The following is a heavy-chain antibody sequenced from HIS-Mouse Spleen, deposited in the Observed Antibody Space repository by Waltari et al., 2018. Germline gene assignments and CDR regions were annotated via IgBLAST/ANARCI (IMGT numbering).Heavy chain of an antibody. V-gene: IGHV4-34*01. D-gene: IGHD5-18*01. CDR1: GGSFSGYY. CDR2: IKHSGST. CDR3: ARGGREVDTAMVDY. J-gene: IGHJ4*02. Sequence: QVQLQQWGAGLLKPSETLSLTCAVYGGSFSGYYWSWIRQPPGKGLEWIGEIKHSGSTIYHPSLKSRVTISVDTSKNQFSLKLSSVTAADTAVYYCARGGREVDTAMVDYWGQGTLVTVSS.